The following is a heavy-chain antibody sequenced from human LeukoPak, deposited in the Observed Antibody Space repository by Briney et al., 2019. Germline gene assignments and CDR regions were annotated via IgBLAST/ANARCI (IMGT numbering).Heavy chain of an antibody. V-gene: IGHV3-48*01. J-gene: IGHJ4*02. Sequence: GGSLRLSCAASGFTFSSYWMSWVRQAPGKGLEWVSYITSSSSTIYYADSVKGRFTISRDNAKNSLYLQMNSLRAEDTAVYYCAREVPYIYWGQGTLVTVSS. CDR2: ITSSSSTI. CDR1: GFTFSSYW. CDR3: AREVPYIY. D-gene: IGHD1-1*01.